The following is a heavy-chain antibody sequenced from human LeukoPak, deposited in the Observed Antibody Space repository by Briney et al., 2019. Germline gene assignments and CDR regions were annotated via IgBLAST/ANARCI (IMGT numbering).Heavy chain of an antibody. CDR3: ARSRITTLRGVTASRGFDP. D-gene: IGHD3-10*01. V-gene: IGHV2-70*11. J-gene: IGHJ5*02. CDR2: NDWDDYK. Sequence: SGPTLVNPTQTLTLTCTFSGFSLSTTGMCVSWIRQPPGKALEWLARNDWDDYKEYSTSLKTRLTISKDTSKNQVVLTMTNVDPVDTATYYCARSRITTLRGVTASRGFDPWGQGTLVTVSS. CDR1: GFSLSTTGMC.